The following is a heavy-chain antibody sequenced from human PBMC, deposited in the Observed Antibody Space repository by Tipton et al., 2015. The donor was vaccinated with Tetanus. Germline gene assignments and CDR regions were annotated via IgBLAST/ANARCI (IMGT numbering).Heavy chain of an antibody. V-gene: IGHV4-34*01. CDR1: DGSFSAYY. CDR3: AVLPKHWLAPRGAP. Sequence: TLSLTCDVYDGSFSAYYWTWIRQPPGKGLEWIGEINHTGSTNYNPSLRSRVTISEVGSKNHVTLKLTSVTAADAAVYYCAVLPKHWLAPRGAPWGQGILVTVSS. D-gene: IGHD6-19*01. CDR2: INHTGST. J-gene: IGHJ5*02.